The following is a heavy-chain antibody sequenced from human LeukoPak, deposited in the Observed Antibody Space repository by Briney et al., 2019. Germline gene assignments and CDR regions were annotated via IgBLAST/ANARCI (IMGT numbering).Heavy chain of an antibody. CDR2: INHSGST. V-gene: IGHV4-34*01. CDR3: AKFRGYPYGH. CDR1: GGSFSGYY. J-gene: IGHJ4*02. Sequence: SETLSLTCAVYGGSFSGYYWSWIRQPPGKGLEWIGEINHSGSTNYNPSLKSRVTISVDTSKNQFSLKLSSVTAADTAVYYCAKFRGYPYGHWGQGTLVTVSS. D-gene: IGHD6-25*01.